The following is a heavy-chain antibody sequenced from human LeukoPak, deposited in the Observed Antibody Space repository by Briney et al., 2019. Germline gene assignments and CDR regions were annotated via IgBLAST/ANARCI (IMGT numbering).Heavy chain of an antibody. Sequence: GGSLRLSCAASGFTFSSYDMHWVRQGIGKGLEWVSGIATAGDTFYAGSVKGRFTISRENGKKSLYLQMNDLRAGDTAVYYCARGGELGFDPWGQGALVTVPS. CDR2: IATAGDT. CDR1: GFTFSSYD. J-gene: IGHJ5*02. V-gene: IGHV3-13*01. CDR3: ARGGELGFDP. D-gene: IGHD1-7*01.